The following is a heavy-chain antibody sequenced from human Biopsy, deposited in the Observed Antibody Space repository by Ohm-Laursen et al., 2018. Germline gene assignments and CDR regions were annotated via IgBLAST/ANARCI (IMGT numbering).Heavy chain of an antibody. Sequence: SLRLSCAASGFSFSSYGMHWVRRAPGKGLEWVAVISDDGRNKYYIDSVRGRFTISRDNAKNSLYLQMNSLRAEDTAVYYCARAYPPPGRRLVVVAGDFDCWGQGTRVTVSS. CDR1: GFSFSSYG. D-gene: IGHD2-15*01. CDR3: ARAYPPPGRRLVVVAGDFDC. CDR2: ISDDGRNK. V-gene: IGHV3-30*03. J-gene: IGHJ4*02.